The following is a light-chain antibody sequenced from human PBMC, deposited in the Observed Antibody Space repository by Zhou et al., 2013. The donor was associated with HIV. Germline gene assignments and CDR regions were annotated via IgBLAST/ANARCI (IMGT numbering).Light chain of an antibody. CDR3: QRLGGSPPFS. V-gene: IGKV3-20*01. CDR2: GIS. CDR1: QSVSYSY. J-gene: IGKJ4*01. Sequence: EIVLTQSPGTLSVCRPGERATLSCRASQSVSYSYLAWYQQKPGQAPRLLIYGISSRATGIPDRFSGSGSGTDFALTINRLEPEDFAVYYCQRLGGSPPFSFGGGTKVEIK.